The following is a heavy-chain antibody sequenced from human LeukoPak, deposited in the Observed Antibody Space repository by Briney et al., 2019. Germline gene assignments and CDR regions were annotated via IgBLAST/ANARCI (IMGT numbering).Heavy chain of an antibody. CDR1: GYTFTSYY. J-gene: IGHJ4*02. D-gene: IGHD3-3*01. CDR3: ARGPGGYYDFWSGPHRFDY. CDR2: INPSGGST. V-gene: IGHV1-46*01. Sequence: ASVKVSCKASGYTFTSYYMHWVRQAPGQGLEWMGIINPSGGSTTYAQKFQGGVTMTRDMSTSTVYMELGSLRSEDTAVYYCARGPGGYYDFWSGPHRFDYWGQGTLVTVSS.